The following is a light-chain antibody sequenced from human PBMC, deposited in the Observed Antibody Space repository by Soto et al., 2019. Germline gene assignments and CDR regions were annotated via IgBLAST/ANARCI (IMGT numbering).Light chain of an antibody. V-gene: IGKV3-20*01. CDR1: QSVSSSY. J-gene: IGKJ2*01. CDR2: GAS. CDR3: QQYGSPYT. Sequence: EIVLTQSPGTLSLSPGERATLYCRASQSVSSSYLAWYQQKPGQAPRLLIYGASSRATGIPDRFSGSGSGTDFTLTISRLEPEDFAVYYCQQYGSPYTFGQGTKLEIK.